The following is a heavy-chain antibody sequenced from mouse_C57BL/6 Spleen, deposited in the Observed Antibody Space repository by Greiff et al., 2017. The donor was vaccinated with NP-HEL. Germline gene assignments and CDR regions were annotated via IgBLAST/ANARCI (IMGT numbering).Heavy chain of an antibody. D-gene: IGHD2-1*01. J-gene: IGHJ1*03. CDR3: ARGDYGNYGYFDV. CDR2: IYPGGGYT. V-gene: IGHV1-63*01. Sequence: VQLQQSGAELVRPGTSVKMSCKASGYTFTNYWIGWAKQRPGHGLEWIGDIYPGGGYTNYKEKFKGKATLTADKSSSTAYMQFSSLTSEDSAIYYCARGDYGNYGYFDVWGTGTTVTVSS. CDR1: GYTFTNYW.